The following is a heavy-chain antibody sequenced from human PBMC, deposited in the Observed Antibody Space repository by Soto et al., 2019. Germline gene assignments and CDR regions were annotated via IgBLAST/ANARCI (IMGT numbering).Heavy chain of an antibody. V-gene: IGHV3-30*03. D-gene: IGHD6-6*01. Sequence: PGGSLRLSCAASGFTFSSYAMHWARQAPGKGLEWVTVISIRGGDEYYAESVRGRFTFSRDDSKNTLYLQMDSLRVEDTAVYYCARGTIVARQHLDYWGQGTLVTVSS. CDR2: ISIRGGDE. J-gene: IGHJ4*02. CDR1: GFTFSSYA. CDR3: ARGTIVARQHLDY.